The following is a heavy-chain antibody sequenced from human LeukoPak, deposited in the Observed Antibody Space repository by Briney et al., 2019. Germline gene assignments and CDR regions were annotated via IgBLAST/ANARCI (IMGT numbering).Heavy chain of an antibody. J-gene: IGHJ4*02. CDR1: GFTFSSYS. CDR2: ITSSGRYI. CDR3: ARDKDQYSGYDSGLFDC. D-gene: IGHD5-12*01. V-gene: IGHV3-21*01. Sequence: GGSLRLSCAASGFTFSSYSMNWVRQAPGKGLEWVSSITSSGRYIYYADSVKGRFTISRDNAKNSLYLQMNSLRAEDTAVYYCARDKDQYSGYDSGLFDCWGQGTLVTVSS.